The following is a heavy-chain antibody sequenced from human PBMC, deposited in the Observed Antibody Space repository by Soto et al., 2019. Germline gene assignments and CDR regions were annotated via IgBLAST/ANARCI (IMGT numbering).Heavy chain of an antibody. J-gene: IGHJ4*02. D-gene: IGHD6-13*01. CDR1: GYSFINYW. Sequence: PGESLKISCQGSGYSFINYWIGWVRQMPGKGLEWMGIIYPGDSDTRYSPSFQGQVIISADKAIRTAYLQWSSLKASDTAMYYCARRSGYSSTWYFDYWGQGTLVTVSS. CDR3: ARRSGYSSTWYFDY. CDR2: IYPGDSDT. V-gene: IGHV5-51*01.